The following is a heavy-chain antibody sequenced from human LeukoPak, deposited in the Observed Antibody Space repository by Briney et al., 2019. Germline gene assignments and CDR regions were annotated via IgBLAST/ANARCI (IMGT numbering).Heavy chain of an antibody. Sequence: GGSLRLSCAASGFTFSSYGMHWVRQAPGKGLEWVAVIWYDGSNKYYADSVKGRFTISRDNSKNTLYLQMNSLRAEDTALYYCAKGRGFGSGSPIDYWGLGTLVTVSS. D-gene: IGHD3-10*01. J-gene: IGHJ4*02. V-gene: IGHV3-33*06. CDR1: GFTFSSYG. CDR2: IWYDGSNK. CDR3: AKGRGFGSGSPIDY.